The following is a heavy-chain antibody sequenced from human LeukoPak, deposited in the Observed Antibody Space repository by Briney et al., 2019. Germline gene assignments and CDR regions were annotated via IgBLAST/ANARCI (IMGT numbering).Heavy chain of an antibody. D-gene: IGHD2-2*01. CDR1: GGSISSYY. Sequence: SETLSLTCTVSGGSISSYYWSWIRQPPGKGLEWIGYIYYSGSTNYNPSLKSRVTISVDTSKNQFSLKLNSVTAADTAVYYCAGTRYCSSANCQTTAPWGQGTLVTVSS. V-gene: IGHV4-59*01. CDR2: IYYSGST. CDR3: AGTRYCSSANCQTTAP. J-gene: IGHJ5*02.